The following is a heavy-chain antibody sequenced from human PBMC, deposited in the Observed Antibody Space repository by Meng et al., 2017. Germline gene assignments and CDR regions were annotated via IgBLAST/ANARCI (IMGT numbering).Heavy chain of an antibody. CDR3: ARGQNWNYFGFLDY. Sequence: QVQSVASGGGGFLPCRPLRPPFAASGFTFSIYAMHWVRQAPGKGLEWVAVISYDGSNKYYADSVKGRFTISRDNSKNTLYLQMNSLRAEDTAVYYCARGQNWNYFGFLDYWGQGTLVTVSS. V-gene: IGHV3-30*01. D-gene: IGHD1-7*01. CDR1: GFTFSIYA. CDR2: ISYDGSNK. J-gene: IGHJ4*02.